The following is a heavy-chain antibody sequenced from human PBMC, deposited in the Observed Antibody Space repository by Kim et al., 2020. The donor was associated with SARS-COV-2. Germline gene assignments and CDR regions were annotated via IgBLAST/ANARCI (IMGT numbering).Heavy chain of an antibody. D-gene: IGHD3-10*01. J-gene: IGHJ5*02. Sequence: ASVKVSCKASGYTFTSYAMHWVRQAPGQRLEWMGWINAGNGNTKYSQKFQGRVTITRDTSASTAYMELSSLRSEDTAVYYCAREGTVLLWFGELSNWFDPWGQGTLGTVSS. CDR2: INAGNGNT. V-gene: IGHV1-3*01. CDR3: AREGTVLLWFGELSNWFDP. CDR1: GYTFTSYA.